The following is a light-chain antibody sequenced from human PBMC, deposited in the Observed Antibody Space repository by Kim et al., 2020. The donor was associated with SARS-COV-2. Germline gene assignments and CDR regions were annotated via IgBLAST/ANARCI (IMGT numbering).Light chain of an antibody. J-gene: IGLJ1*01. Sequence: PGQTARITGSGDKLGDKYACWYQQKPGQSPVLVIYQDSKRPSGIPERFSGSNSGNTATLTISGTQAMDEADYYCQAWDSSTAVYVFGTGTKVTVL. CDR1: KLGDKY. CDR3: QAWDSSTAVYV. CDR2: QDS. V-gene: IGLV3-1*01.